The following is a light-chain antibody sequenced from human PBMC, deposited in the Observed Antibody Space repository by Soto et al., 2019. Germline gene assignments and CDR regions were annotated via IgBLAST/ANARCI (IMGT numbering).Light chain of an antibody. CDR3: QQSYSIPLT. V-gene: IGKV1-39*01. CDR1: QSISSY. J-gene: IGKJ4*01. Sequence: DIQMTQSPSSLSASVGDRVTITCRASQSISSYLNWYRQKPGKAPKLLIYAASSLQSGVPSRFSGSGSGTDFTLSISSLQPEDFATYYCQQSYSIPLTFGGGTEVEIK. CDR2: AAS.